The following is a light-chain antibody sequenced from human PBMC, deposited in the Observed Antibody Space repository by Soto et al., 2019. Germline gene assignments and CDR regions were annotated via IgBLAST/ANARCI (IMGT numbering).Light chain of an antibody. Sequence: QPSSRAGSPAQAVTTSRTGTSQDGVGYNYVSWYQQHPGKAPKLMIYDVSYRPSGVSNRFSGSKSGDTASLTISGLQAEDEADYYCSSYTSSSTPYYVFGTGTKVTVL. CDR1: SQDGVGYNY. CDR2: DVS. J-gene: IGLJ1*01. V-gene: IGLV2-14*01. CDR3: SSYTSSSTPYYV.